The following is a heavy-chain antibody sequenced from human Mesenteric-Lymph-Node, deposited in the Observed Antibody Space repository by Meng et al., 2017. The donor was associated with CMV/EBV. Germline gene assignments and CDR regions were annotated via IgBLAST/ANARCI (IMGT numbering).Heavy chain of an antibody. V-gene: IGHV3-23*01. CDR3: ARAGGGPGGFDY. Sequence: GESLKISCAASGFTFSSYAMSWVRQAPGKGLEWVSGISGSGGSTYYADSVKGRFTISRDNSKNTLYLQMNSLRAEDTAVYYCARAGGGPGGFDYWGQGALVTVSS. CDR1: GFTFSSYA. D-gene: IGHD3-16*01. CDR2: ISGSGGST. J-gene: IGHJ4*02.